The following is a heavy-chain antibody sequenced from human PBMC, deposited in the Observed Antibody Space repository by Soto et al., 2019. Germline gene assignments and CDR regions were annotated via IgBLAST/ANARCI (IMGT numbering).Heavy chain of an antibody. V-gene: IGHV3-30-3*01. CDR1: GFIFSTYA. D-gene: IGHD4-4*01. J-gene: IGHJ6*02. CDR3: ARERVYSNYGLMDV. Sequence: QVQLVESGGGVVQPGRSLRLSCAASGFIFSTYAMHWVRQAPGKGLEWVAFISYDRSNKYYADSVKGRFTLSRDNSKDTLYLQMNSLRAEDTAVYYCARERVYSNYGLMDVWGQGTTVTVSS. CDR2: ISYDRSNK.